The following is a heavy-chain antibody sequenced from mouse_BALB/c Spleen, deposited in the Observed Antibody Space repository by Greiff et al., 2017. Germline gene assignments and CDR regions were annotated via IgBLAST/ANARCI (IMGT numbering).Heavy chain of an antibody. J-gene: IGHJ1*01. CDR1: GYAFSSSW. Sequence: VQLQQSGPELVKPGASVKISCKASGYAFSSSWMNWVKQRPGQGLEWIGRIYPGDGDTNYNGKFKGKATLTADKSSSTAYMQLSSLTSVDSAVYFCARAGTTVPQHFDVWGAGTTVTVSS. CDR3: ARAGTTVPQHFDV. V-gene: IGHV1-82*01. CDR2: IYPGDGDT. D-gene: IGHD1-1*01.